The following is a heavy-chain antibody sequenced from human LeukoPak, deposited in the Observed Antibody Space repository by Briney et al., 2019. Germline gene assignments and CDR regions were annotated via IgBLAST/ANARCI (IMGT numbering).Heavy chain of an antibody. V-gene: IGHV1-69*05. D-gene: IGHD2-21*02. Sequence: SVKVSCKASGGTFSSYAISWVRQAPGQGLEWMGGIIPIFDTANYAQKFQGRVTITTDESTSTAYMELSSLRSEDTAVYYCARGDYCGGDCYFTQLDYWGQGTLVTVSS. CDR1: GGTFSSYA. J-gene: IGHJ4*02. CDR3: ARGDYCGGDCYFTQLDY. CDR2: IIPIFDTA.